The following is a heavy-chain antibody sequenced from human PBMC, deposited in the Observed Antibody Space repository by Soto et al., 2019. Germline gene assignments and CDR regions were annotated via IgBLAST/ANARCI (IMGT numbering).Heavy chain of an antibody. D-gene: IGHD3-10*01. Sequence: ASVKVSCQASGYTFTSNTMHWVRQAPGQRLEWMGWINAGNGHTKYSQKFQGRVTISRDTSASTAHMELSSLRSEDTAVYYCARSGVIMDYYYYYYMDVWGKGTTVTVSS. V-gene: IGHV1-3*01. CDR1: GYTFTSNT. CDR3: ARSGVIMDYYYYYYMDV. J-gene: IGHJ6*03. CDR2: INAGNGHT.